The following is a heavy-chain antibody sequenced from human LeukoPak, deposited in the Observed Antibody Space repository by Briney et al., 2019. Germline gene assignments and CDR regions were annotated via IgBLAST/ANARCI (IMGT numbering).Heavy chain of an antibody. CDR3: ARGGFRGVMTPTIDY. J-gene: IGHJ4*02. V-gene: IGHV3-21*01. CDR2: ISSGSSYI. Sequence: GGSLRLSCAASGFTFSSYAMSWVRQAPGKGLEWVSSISSGSSYIYYADSVKGRFTISRDNAKNSLYVQMNSLRAEDTAVYYCARGGFRGVMTPTIDYWGQGTLVTVSS. D-gene: IGHD3-16*01. CDR1: GFTFSSYA.